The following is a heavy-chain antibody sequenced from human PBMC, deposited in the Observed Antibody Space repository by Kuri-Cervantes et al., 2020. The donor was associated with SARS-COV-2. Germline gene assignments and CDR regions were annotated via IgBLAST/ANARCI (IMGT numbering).Heavy chain of an antibody. CDR3: ARDPDIVVVPAANEGSYYYGMDV. V-gene: IGHV3-7*01. CDR2: IKEDGSEN. CDR1: GFIFSNFW. J-gene: IGHJ6*02. Sequence: GGSLRLSCAGSGFIFSNFWMSWFRQAPGKGLEWVAKIKEDGSENYYVDSVKGRFTISRDNSKNTLYLQMNSLRAEDTAVYYCARDPDIVVVPAANEGSYYYGMDVWGQGTTVTVSS. D-gene: IGHD2-2*01.